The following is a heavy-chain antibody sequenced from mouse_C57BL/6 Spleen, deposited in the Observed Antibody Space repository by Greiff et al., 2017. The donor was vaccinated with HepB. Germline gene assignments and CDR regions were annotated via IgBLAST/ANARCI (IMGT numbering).Heavy chain of an antibody. V-gene: IGHV1-80*01. D-gene: IGHD1-1*01. CDR1: GYAFSSYW. CDR2: IYPGDGDT. J-gene: IGHJ2*01. Sequence: VQLQQSGAELVKPGASVKISCKASGYAFSSYWMNWVKQRPGKGLEWIGQIYPGDGDTNYNGKFKGKATLTADKSSSTAYMQLSSLTSEDSAVYFWARMETCYGRSRDYWGQGTTLTVSS. CDR3: ARMETCYGRSRDY.